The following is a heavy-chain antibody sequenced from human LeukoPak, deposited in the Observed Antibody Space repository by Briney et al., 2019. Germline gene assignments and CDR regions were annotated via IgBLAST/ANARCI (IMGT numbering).Heavy chain of an antibody. CDR1: GGTFSSYA. CDR3: ARRYCSSTSCYLGAFDI. Sequence: SVKVSCKASGGTFSSYAISWVRQAPGQGLEWMGGIIPIFGTANYAQKFQGRVTITADKSTSTAYMELSSLRSEDTAVYYCARRYCSSTSCYLGAFDIWGQGTMVTVSS. V-gene: IGHV1-69*06. D-gene: IGHD2-2*01. J-gene: IGHJ3*02. CDR2: IIPIFGTA.